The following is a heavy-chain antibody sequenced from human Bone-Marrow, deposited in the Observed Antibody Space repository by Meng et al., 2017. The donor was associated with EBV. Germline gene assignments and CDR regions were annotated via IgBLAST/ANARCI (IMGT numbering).Heavy chain of an antibody. CDR3: ARVRVGGYDIDH. Sequence: QWLLQESGPGLVMPSGTLSLTCGVSGDSFSSIYWWSWVRQPPGKGLEWIGEIYHSGSTEYNPSLKNRVTISIDKSKNKFSLKLTSVTAADTAVYYCARVRVGGYDIDHWGQGTLVTVSS. CDR2: IYHSGST. V-gene: IGHV4-4*02. D-gene: IGHD5-12*01. CDR1: GDSFSSIYW. J-gene: IGHJ4*02.